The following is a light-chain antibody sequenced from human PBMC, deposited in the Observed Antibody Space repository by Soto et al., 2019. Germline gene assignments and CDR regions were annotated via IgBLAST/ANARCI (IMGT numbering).Light chain of an antibody. CDR2: LEGSRSY. CDR3: ETWDTNVVV. Sequence: QSVLTQSSSASASLGSSVKLTRTLSSGHSTYIIAWHQQQPGKAPRYLMKLEGSRSYNKGSGIPDRFSGSSSGADRYLTISNLQFEDEADYYCETWDTNVVVFGGGTKVTVL. CDR1: SGHSTYI. V-gene: IGLV4-60*02. J-gene: IGLJ2*01.